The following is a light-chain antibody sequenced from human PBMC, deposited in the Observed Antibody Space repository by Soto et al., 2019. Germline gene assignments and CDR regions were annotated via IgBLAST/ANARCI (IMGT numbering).Light chain of an antibody. J-gene: IGKJ1*01. CDR2: AAS. Sequence: EVVLTQSPGTVSLSPGERATLSCRASQSVTSNYLAWYQQKPGQAPRLLIYAASSRATGIPDRFSGSGSGTDFTLSISRLEPEDFAVYYCQQYGSLAPWTFGQGTKVEI. CDR1: QSVTSNY. V-gene: IGKV3-20*01. CDR3: QQYGSLAPWT.